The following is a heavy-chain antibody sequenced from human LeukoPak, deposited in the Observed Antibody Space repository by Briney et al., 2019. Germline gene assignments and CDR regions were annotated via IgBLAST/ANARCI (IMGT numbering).Heavy chain of an antibody. J-gene: IGHJ4*02. V-gene: IGHV4-4*02. CDR3: ARREDGRYTIDY. CDR1: GGSISSSNW. CDR2: IYHSGST. Sequence: PSETLSLTCAVSGGSISSSNWWSWVRQPPGKGLEWIGEIYHSGSTNYNPSLKSRVTISADKSKNQFSLKLSSVTAADTAVYYCARREDGRYTIDYWGQGTLVTVSS. D-gene: IGHD5-24*01.